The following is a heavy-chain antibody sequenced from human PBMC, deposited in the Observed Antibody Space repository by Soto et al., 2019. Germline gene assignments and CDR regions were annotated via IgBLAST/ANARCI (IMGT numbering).Heavy chain of an antibody. CDR2: ISAYNGNT. CDR3: ARLLLGYCSGGSCYNFPDAFDI. V-gene: IGHV1-18*01. J-gene: IGHJ3*02. CDR1: GYTFTSYG. Sequence: QVQLVQSGAEVKKPGASVKVSCKASGYTFTSYGISWVRQAPGQGLEWMGWISAYNGNTNYAQKRQGRVTMTTDTSTSTAYMELRSLRSDDTAVYYCARLLLGYCSGGSCYNFPDAFDIWGQGTMVTVSS. D-gene: IGHD2-15*01.